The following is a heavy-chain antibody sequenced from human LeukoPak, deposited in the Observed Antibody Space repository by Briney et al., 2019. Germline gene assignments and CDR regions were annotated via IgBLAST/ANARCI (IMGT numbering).Heavy chain of an antibody. CDR3: ARGSSWYDYHYYMDV. J-gene: IGHJ6*03. D-gene: IGHD6-13*01. Sequence: GASVKVSCKASGYTFTGYYMHWVRQAPGQGLEWMGRINPNSGGTNYAQKFQGRVTMTRDTSISTAYMELSRLRSDDTAVYYCARGSSWYDYHYYMDVWGKGTTVTVSS. V-gene: IGHV1-2*06. CDR2: INPNSGGT. CDR1: GYTFTGYY.